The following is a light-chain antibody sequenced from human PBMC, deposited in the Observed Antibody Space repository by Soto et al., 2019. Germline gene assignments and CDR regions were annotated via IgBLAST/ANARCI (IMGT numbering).Light chain of an antibody. V-gene: IGLV2-11*01. CDR1: GSDVGDSSH. J-gene: IGLJ3*02. CDR3: CLSPGSLTWL. Sequence: QSALTRPRSVSGSPGQSVTISCTATGSDVGDSSHVSWYQLHPGKAPKLMIYEVNNRPSGVPDRFSGSKSGSTASLTISGLQAEDEAEYYCCLSPGSLTWLFGGGTKVTVL. CDR2: EVN.